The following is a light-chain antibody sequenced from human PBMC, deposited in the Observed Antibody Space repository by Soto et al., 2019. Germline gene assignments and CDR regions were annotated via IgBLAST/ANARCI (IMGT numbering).Light chain of an antibody. J-gene: IGLJ1*01. V-gene: IGLV2-14*01. CDR2: KVS. Sequence: QSALTQPASVSGSPGQSITISCTGTSSDVGSSNYVSWYQQYPGKVPKLLINKVSNRPSGVSNRFSGSKSGNTASLTISGLLAEDEADYFCASSTTDSLYVFGTGTKVTAL. CDR3: ASSTTDSLYV. CDR1: SSDVGSSNY.